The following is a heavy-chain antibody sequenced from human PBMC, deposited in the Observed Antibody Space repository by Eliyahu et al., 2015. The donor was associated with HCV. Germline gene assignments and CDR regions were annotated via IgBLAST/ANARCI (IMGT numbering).Heavy chain of an antibody. V-gene: IGHV3-15*01. J-gene: IGHJ4*02. Sequence: EVQLVESGGGLVKPGGSLRLSCAASGFTFSNXWMSWVRQAPGKGLGWVGRIKSKTDGGTTDYAAPVKGRFTISRDDSKNTLYLQMNSLKTEDTAVYYCTTDQDYYDSSGYYFSFDYWGQGTLVTVSS. D-gene: IGHD3-22*01. CDR1: GFTFSNXW. CDR2: IKSKTDGGTT. CDR3: TTDQDYYDSSGYYFSFDY.